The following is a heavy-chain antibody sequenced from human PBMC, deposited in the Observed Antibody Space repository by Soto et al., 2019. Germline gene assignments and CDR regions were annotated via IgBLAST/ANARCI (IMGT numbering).Heavy chain of an antibody. V-gene: IGHV4-30-4*01. Sequence: QVQLQESGPGLVEPSQTLSLTCAVSGVSISSGDYYWSWIRQPPGKGLEWIGYIYFSGNTYYNPSLKRRVTISVDTSKSQFSLKLTAVTAADTAVYYCVIAAVPTSSHYFGFDVWGQGITVTVSS. J-gene: IGHJ6*02. CDR2: IYFSGNT. D-gene: IGHD6-6*01. CDR1: GVSISSGDYY. CDR3: VIAAVPTSSHYFGFDV.